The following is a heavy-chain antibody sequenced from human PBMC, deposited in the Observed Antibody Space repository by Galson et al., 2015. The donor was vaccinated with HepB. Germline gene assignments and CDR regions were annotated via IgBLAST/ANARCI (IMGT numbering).Heavy chain of an antibody. V-gene: IGHV1-3*01. D-gene: IGHD6-25*01. CDR3: ATPSGPYYYYYGMDV. CDR2: INAGNGNT. J-gene: IGHJ6*02. Sequence: SVKVSCKASGYTFTSYAMHWVRQAPGQRLEWMGWINAGNGNTKYSQKFQGRVTITRDTSASTAYMELSSLRSEDTAVYYCATPSGPYYYYYGMDVWGQGTTVTVSS. CDR1: GYTFTSYA.